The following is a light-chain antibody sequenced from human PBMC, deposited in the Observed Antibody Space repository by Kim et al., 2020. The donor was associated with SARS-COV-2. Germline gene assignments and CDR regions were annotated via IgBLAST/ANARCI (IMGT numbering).Light chain of an antibody. J-gene: IGLJ2*01. CDR3: LLSYGGTRV. V-gene: IGLV7-46*01. CDR2: DTS. Sequence: PGGTVTLTFDSSNGGVTIGHYSPWIQQKPGQAPRTLIYDTSKKQASTPARFSGYLLGDKAALTLSDAQPEDEADYYCLLSYGGTRVFGGGTQLTVL. CDR1: NGGVTIGHY.